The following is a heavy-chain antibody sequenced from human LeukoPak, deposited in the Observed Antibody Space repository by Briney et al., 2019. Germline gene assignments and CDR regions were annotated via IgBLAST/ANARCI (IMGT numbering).Heavy chain of an antibody. V-gene: IGHV3-23*01. CDR2: ISGSDGST. CDR1: GFTFSSYA. D-gene: IGHD6-6*01. CDR3: AKGSSSNIAARLNY. J-gene: IGHJ4*02. Sequence: PGGSLRLSCAASGFTFSSYAMSWVRQAPGKGLEWVSAISGSDGSTYYADSVKGRFTISRDNSKNTLYLQMSSLRAEDTAIYSCAKGSSSNIAARLNYWGQGTLVTVSS.